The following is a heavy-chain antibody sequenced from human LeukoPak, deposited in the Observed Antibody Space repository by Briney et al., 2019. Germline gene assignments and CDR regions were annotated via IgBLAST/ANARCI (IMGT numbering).Heavy chain of an antibody. Sequence: GGSLRLSCAASGFSFSSYTMSWVRQAPGKGLEGVSAISVSGGSTYYADSVKGRFTISRDNSKNTLYLQMNGLRAEDTAVYYCAKGLSAWNYFDYWGQGTLVTVSS. CDR2: ISVSGGST. V-gene: IGHV3-23*01. CDR1: GFSFSSYT. D-gene: IGHD1-1*01. CDR3: AKGLSAWNYFDY. J-gene: IGHJ4*02.